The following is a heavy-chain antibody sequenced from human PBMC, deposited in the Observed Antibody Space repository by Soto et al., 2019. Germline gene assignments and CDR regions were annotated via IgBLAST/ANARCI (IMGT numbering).Heavy chain of an antibody. Sequence: EVQLVETGGGLIQPGGSLRLSCAASGFSVGSNYMTCVRQSPGKGLEWVSLIYSNGDTDYADSVKGRFSISRDNFKNTLYLQMNDLRAEDTAVYHCARKSDSSPVPEADGVWGRGTLVTVSS. V-gene: IGHV3-53*02. CDR3: ARKSDSSPVPEADGV. J-gene: IGHJ4*02. CDR2: IYSNGDT. CDR1: GFSVGSNY. D-gene: IGHD2-8*01.